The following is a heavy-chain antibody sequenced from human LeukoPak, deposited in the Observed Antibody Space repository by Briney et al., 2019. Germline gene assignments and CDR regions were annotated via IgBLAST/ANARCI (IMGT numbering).Heavy chain of an antibody. J-gene: IGHJ6*04. D-gene: IGHD2-2*01. Sequence: GGSLRLSCAASGFTFSSYEMNWVRQAPGKGLEWVSYISSSGSTIYYADSVKGRFTISRDNAKNSLYLQMNSLRAEDTAVYYCARDRYVVVPAAMDPLNYYYYGMDVWGKGPTVTVSS. CDR1: GFTFSSYE. CDR3: ARDRYVVVPAAMDPLNYYYYGMDV. CDR2: ISSSGSTI. V-gene: IGHV3-48*03.